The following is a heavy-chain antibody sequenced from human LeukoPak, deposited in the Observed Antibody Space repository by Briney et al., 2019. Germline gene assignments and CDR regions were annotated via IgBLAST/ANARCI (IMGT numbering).Heavy chain of an antibody. V-gene: IGHV3-33*01. J-gene: IGHJ4*02. CDR3: ARLLSNTFYYDSGSHPDY. D-gene: IGHD3-10*01. CDR2: IWYDGSNK. CDR1: GFTFSSYG. Sequence: GGSLRLSCAASGFTFSSYGMHWVRQAPGKGLEWVAFIWYDGSNKYYADSVKGRFTISRDNSKNTLYLQMNSLRAEDTAVYYCARLLSNTFYYDSGSHPDYWGQGTLVTVSS.